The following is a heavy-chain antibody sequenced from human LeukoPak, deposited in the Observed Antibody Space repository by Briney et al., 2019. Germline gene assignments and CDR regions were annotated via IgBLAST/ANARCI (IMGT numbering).Heavy chain of an antibody. CDR2: IIPIFGTA. Sequence: SVKVSCKASGGTFSSYAISWVRQAPGQGLEWMGGIIPIFGTANYAQKFQGRVTITTDESTSTAYMELSSLRSEDTAVNYCARDTTVVTPGAFDIWGQGTMVTVSS. J-gene: IGHJ3*02. CDR3: ARDTTVVTPGAFDI. CDR1: GGTFSSYA. V-gene: IGHV1-69*05. D-gene: IGHD4-23*01.